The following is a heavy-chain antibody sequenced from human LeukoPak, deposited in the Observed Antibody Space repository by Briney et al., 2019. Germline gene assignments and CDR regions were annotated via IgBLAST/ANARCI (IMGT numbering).Heavy chain of an antibody. CDR3: EKGYCRGGSRGKAGYHYYYMDL. CDR2: ISGSGGST. J-gene: IGHJ6*03. Sequence: PGGSLRLSCAASGFTFSSYAMSWVRQAPGKGLEWVSAISGSGGSTYYADSVKGRFTISRDNSKNTLYLQMNSLRAEDTAVYYCEKGYCRGGSRGKAGYHYYYMDLWGKGTLVTVSS. D-gene: IGHD2-15*01. V-gene: IGHV3-23*01. CDR1: GFTFSSYA.